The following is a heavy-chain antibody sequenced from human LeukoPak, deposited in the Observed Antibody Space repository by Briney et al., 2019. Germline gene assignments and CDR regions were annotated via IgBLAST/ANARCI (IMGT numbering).Heavy chain of an antibody. J-gene: IGHJ6*02. CDR2: IYTSGST. V-gene: IGHV4-61*02. CDR3: ARDWKPDYYYGMDV. CDR1: GGSISSGSYY. Sequence: SETLSLTCTVSGGSISSGSYYWSWIRQPAGKGLEWIGRIYTSGSTNYNPSLKSRVTISVDTSKNQFSLKLSSVTAADTAVYYCARDWKPDYYYGMDVWGQGTTVTVSS. D-gene: IGHD1-1*01.